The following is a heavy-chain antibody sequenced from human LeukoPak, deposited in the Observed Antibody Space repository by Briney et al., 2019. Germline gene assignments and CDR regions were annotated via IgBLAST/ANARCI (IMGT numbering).Heavy chain of an antibody. Sequence: GGSLRLSCAASGFTFSSYSMNWVRQAPGKGLEWVSYISSRSSTIYYADSVKGRFTISRDNAKNSLYLQMNSLRAEDTAVYYCASGPWGSYRYTAAEYFQHWGQGTLVTVSS. D-gene: IGHD3-16*02. V-gene: IGHV3-48*04. CDR1: GFTFSSYS. CDR2: ISSRSSTI. CDR3: ASGPWGSYRYTAAEYFQH. J-gene: IGHJ1*01.